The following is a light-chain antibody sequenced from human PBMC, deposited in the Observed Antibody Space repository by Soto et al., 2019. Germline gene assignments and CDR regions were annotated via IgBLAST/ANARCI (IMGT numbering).Light chain of an antibody. CDR3: QQYNRYWT. V-gene: IGKV1-5*03. CDR1: ESISTW. J-gene: IGKJ1*01. CDR2: KPS. Sequence: DIQMTQSPSPLSASVGDRVTITCRASESISTWLAWYQQKPGKAPKLLIYKPSTLESGVPSRFSGSVSGTEFTLTISSLQPDDFAADYCQQYNRYWTFGQGTKVEIK.